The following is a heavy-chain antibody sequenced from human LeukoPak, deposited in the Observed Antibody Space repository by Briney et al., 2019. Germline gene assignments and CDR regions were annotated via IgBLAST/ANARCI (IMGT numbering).Heavy chain of an antibody. V-gene: IGHV3-30-3*01. Sequence: PGRSLRLSCAASGFTFSSYAMHWVRQAPGKGLEWVAVISYDGSNKYYADSVKGRFTISRDNSKNTLYLQMNSLRAEDTAVYYCARPHRPYCSSTSCRTNHFDYWGQGTLVTVSS. CDR3: ARPHRPYCSSTSCRTNHFDY. J-gene: IGHJ4*02. D-gene: IGHD2-2*01. CDR2: ISYDGSNK. CDR1: GFTFSSYA.